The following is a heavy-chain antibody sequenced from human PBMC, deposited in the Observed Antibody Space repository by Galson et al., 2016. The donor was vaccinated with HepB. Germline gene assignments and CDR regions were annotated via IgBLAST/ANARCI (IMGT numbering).Heavy chain of an antibody. J-gene: IGHJ4*02. CDR3: ARGEEGAAMEPFDY. CDR2: IWHDGSNK. V-gene: IGHV3-33*01. D-gene: IGHD5-18*01. Sequence: SLRLSCAASGFTFSSYGMHWVRQAPGKGLEWVALIWHDGSNKYYIDSVKGRFTISRDNSRDTLYLQMDSLRAEDTAVYYCARGEEGAAMEPFDYWGQGTLVTVSS. CDR1: GFTFSSYG.